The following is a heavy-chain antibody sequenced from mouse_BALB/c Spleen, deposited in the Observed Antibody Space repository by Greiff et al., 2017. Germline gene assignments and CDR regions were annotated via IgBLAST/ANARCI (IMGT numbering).Heavy chain of an antibody. CDR1: GYTFTSYT. V-gene: IGHV1-4*02. CDR2: INPSSGYT. Sequence: VKVVESAAELARPGASVKMSCKASGYTFTSYTMHWVKQRPGQGLEWIGYINPSSGYTEYNQKFKDKTTLTADKSSSTAYMQLSSLTSEDSAVYYCASSWFAYWGQGTLVTVSA. J-gene: IGHJ3*01. CDR3: ASSWFAY.